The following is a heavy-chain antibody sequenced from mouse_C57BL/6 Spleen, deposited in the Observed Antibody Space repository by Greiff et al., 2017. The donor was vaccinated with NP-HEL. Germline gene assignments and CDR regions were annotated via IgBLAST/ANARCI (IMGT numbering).Heavy chain of an antibody. J-gene: IGHJ3*01. CDR1: GYTFTSYW. Sequence: QVQLQQSGAELAKPGASVKLSCKASGYTFTSYWMHWVKQRPGQGLEWIGYINPSSGYTKYNQKFKDKATLTADKSSSTAYMQLSSLTYEDSAVYYCARPSSGDVAWFAYWGQGTLVTVSA. D-gene: IGHD3-2*02. CDR3: ARPSSGDVAWFAY. V-gene: IGHV1-7*01. CDR2: INPSSGYT.